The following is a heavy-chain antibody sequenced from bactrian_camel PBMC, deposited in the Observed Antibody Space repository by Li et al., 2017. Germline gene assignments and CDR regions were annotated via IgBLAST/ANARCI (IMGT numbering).Heavy chain of an antibody. CDR2: IYSGDSSVK. J-gene: IGHJ4*01. CDR1: GNGDGSGY. Sequence: HVQLVESGGGSVQLGGSLTLSCAVSGNGDGSGYWCTGWFRQAPGQEREAVAAIYSGDSSVKWNQDSAKGRFTISRSNADNTLYLRMNSLKPEDTAVYYCAADVLRTWCRGGHCPKWNYWGQGTQVTVS. CDR3: AADVLRTWCRGGHCPKWNY. D-gene: IGHD7*01. V-gene: IGHV3-3*01.